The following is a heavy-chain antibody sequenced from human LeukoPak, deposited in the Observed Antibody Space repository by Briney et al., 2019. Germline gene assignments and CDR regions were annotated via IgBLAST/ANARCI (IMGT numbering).Heavy chain of an antibody. Sequence: SETLSLTCTVSGGSISSSSYYWGWIRQPPGKGLEWIGEINHSGSTNYNPSLKSRVTISVDTSKNQFSLKLSSVTAADTAVYYCARRQGTGYSSSWYLPYNWFDPWGQGTLVTVSS. CDR3: ARRQGTGYSSSWYLPYNWFDP. D-gene: IGHD6-13*01. CDR1: GGSISSSSYY. V-gene: IGHV4-39*07. CDR2: INHSGST. J-gene: IGHJ5*02.